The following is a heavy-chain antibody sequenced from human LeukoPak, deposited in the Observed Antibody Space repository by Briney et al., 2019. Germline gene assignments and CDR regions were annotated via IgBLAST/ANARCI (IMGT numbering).Heavy chain of an antibody. CDR2: FSGSGGST. Sequence: GGSLRLSCAASGFTFSSYAMSWVRQAPGKGLECISGFSGSGGSTYYADSVKGRFTISRDNSKNTLYLQMNSLRAEDTAVYYCARGSSGYSLGDYWGQGTLVTVSS. V-gene: IGHV3-23*01. D-gene: IGHD3-22*01. CDR3: ARGSSGYSLGDY. J-gene: IGHJ4*02. CDR1: GFTFSSYA.